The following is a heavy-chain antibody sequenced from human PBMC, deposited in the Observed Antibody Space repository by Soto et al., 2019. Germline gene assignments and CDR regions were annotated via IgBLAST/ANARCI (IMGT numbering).Heavy chain of an antibody. J-gene: IGHJ4*02. CDR2: SSNSGTFS. Sequence: PGGSLRLSCEGSGFTFSDYYISWIRQAPGKGLEWISYSSNSGTFSRYADSVKGRFSISRDNTKNLLYLQMNSLRAEDTAVYYCARSGDNYNRLEYWGQGTPVTVSS. V-gene: IGHV3-11*06. D-gene: IGHD1-1*01. CDR3: ARSGDNYNRLEY. CDR1: GFTFSDYY.